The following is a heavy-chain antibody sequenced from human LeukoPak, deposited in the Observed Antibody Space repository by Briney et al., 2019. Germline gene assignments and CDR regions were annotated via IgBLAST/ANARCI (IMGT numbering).Heavy chain of an antibody. Sequence: ASETLSLTCTVSGGSISSSSYYWGWIRQPPGKGLEWIGSIYYSGSTYYNPSLKSRVTISVDTSKNQFSLKLSSVTAADTAVYYCARQLDYDMRLRWGQGTLVTVSS. CDR2: IYYSGST. J-gene: IGHJ4*02. CDR3: ARQLDYDMRLR. CDR1: GGSISSSSYY. V-gene: IGHV4-39*01. D-gene: IGHD3-22*01.